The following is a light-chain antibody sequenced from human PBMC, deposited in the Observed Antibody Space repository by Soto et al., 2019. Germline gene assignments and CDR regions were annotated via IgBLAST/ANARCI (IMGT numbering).Light chain of an antibody. CDR3: SSYTSSSTPYV. V-gene: IGLV2-14*01. Sequence: QSVLTQPASVSGSPGQSITISCTGTSSDVGVYNYVSWCQQHPGKVPKLMIYDVSNRPSGVSNRFSGSKSGNTASLTISGLQAEDEADYYCSSYTSSSTPYVFGTGTKVTVL. CDR2: DVS. J-gene: IGLJ1*01. CDR1: SSDVGVYNY.